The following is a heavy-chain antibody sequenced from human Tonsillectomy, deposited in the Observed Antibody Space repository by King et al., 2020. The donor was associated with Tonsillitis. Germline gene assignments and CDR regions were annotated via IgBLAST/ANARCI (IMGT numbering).Heavy chain of an antibody. V-gene: IGHV4-59*01. Sequence: QLQESGPGLVKPSETLSLTCTVSGGSISSYYWSWIRQPPGKGLEWIGYIYYSGSTNYNPSLKSRVTRSVDTPKNQFSLKLSSVTAADTAVYYCAGDMYSSGWYWFDPWGQGTLVTVSS. J-gene: IGHJ5*02. CDR1: GGSISSYY. D-gene: IGHD6-19*01. CDR2: IYYSGST. CDR3: AGDMYSSGWYWFDP.